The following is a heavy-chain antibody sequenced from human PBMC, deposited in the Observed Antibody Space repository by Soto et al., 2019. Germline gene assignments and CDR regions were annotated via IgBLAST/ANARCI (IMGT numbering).Heavy chain of an antibody. CDR2: IYYSGST. D-gene: IGHD1-7*01. CDR3: ARQRTGTISWLTPGIAPLNWFDP. CDR1: GGSISSSSYY. V-gene: IGHV4-39*01. Sequence: PSETLSLTCTVSGGSISSSSYYWGWIRQPPGKGLEWIGSIYYSGSTYYNPSLKSRVTISVDTSKNQFSLKLSPVTAADTAVYYCARQRTGTISWLTPGIAPLNWFDPWGQGTLVTVSS. J-gene: IGHJ5*02.